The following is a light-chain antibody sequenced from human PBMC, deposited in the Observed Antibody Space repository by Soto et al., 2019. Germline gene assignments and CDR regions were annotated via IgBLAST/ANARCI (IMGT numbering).Light chain of an antibody. CDR2: DAS. CDR1: QSINNY. CDR3: QQRFNWPIT. Sequence: EIVLTQSPVTLSLSPGERATLSCRASQSINNYLAWYQQKTGQAPRLLIYDASNRATGIPDRFSGSGSGTDFTLTISSLEPEDFAVYYCQQRFNWPITXGQGTRLEIK. J-gene: IGKJ5*01. V-gene: IGKV3-11*01.